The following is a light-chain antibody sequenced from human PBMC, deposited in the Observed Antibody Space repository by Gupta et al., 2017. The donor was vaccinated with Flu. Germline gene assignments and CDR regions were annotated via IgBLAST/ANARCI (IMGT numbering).Light chain of an antibody. Sequence: DVVMTQSPLSLPVTLGQPASISCSSRQGLVDSDGNTYLHWFQQRPGQSPRRLIYQVSYRDYGVPDRFSGSGSGTDFTLKISRVEAEDVGIYFCRQGGHWPWAFGQGTTVEIK. J-gene: IGKJ1*01. CDR2: QVS. CDR1: QGLVDSDGNTY. V-gene: IGKV2-30*01. CDR3: RQGGHWPWA.